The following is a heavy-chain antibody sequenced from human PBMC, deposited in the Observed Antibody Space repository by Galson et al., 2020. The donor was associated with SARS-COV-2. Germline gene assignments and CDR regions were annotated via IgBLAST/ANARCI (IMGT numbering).Heavy chain of an antibody. D-gene: IGHD2-8*01. CDR1: GGSISSGGYY. CDR2: IYYSGST. V-gene: IGHV4-31*01. Sequence: SETLSLTCTVSGGSISSGGYYWSWIRQHPGKGLEWIGYIYYSGSTYYNPSLKSQVTISVDTSKNQFSLKLSSVTAADTAVYYCARVIMLYPCYYGMDVWGQGTTVTVSS. CDR3: ARVIMLYPCYYGMDV. J-gene: IGHJ6*02.